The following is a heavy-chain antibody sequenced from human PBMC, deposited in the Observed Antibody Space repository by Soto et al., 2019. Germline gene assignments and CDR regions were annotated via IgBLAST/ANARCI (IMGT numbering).Heavy chain of an antibody. CDR3: ARHDYADRTFDL. J-gene: IGHJ3*01. D-gene: IGHD5-12*01. V-gene: IGHV4-61*08. CDR2: IQYSGDT. Sequence: SATLSLTCIVSGGSVGSGAYYWRWLRPPPGRALAWLGYIQYSGDTNYNSSLTRRVTIAVDRSRNRFSLKLTSVTAADTAFYYCARHDYADRTFDLWGQGTKVTVSS. CDR1: GGSVGSGAYY.